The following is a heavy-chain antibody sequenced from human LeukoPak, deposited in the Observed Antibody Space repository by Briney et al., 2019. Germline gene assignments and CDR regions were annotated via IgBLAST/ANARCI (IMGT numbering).Heavy chain of an antibody. J-gene: IGHJ6*02. Sequence: GGSLRLSCAASGFTFSSYEMNWVRQAPGKGLEWASYISSSGSTIYYADSVKGRFTISRDNAKNSLYLQMNSLRAEDTAVYYCARGLSYYYGSGSYYMYYYYYGMDVWGQGTTVTVSS. CDR1: GFTFSSYE. CDR3: ARGLSYYYGSGSYYMYYYYYGMDV. CDR2: ISSSGSTI. D-gene: IGHD3-10*01. V-gene: IGHV3-48*03.